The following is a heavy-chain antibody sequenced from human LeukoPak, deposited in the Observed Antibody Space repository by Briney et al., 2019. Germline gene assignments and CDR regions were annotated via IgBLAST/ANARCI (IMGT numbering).Heavy chain of an antibody. D-gene: IGHD3-22*01. V-gene: IGHV3-30-3*01. CDR3: ARPSDYDSSGYYYC. CDR2: ISYDGSNK. Sequence: PGRSLRLSCAASGFTFSSYAMHWVRQAPGKGLEWVAVISYDGSNKYYADSVKGRFTISRDNSKNTLYLQMNSLRAEDTAVYYCARPSDYDSSGYYYCWGQGTLVTVSS. CDR1: GFTFSSYA. J-gene: IGHJ4*02.